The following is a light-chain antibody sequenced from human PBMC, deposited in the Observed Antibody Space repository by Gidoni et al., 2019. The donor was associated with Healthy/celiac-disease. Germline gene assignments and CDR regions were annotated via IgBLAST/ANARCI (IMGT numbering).Light chain of an antibody. CDR2: AAS. CDR3: QQLNSYLLWT. V-gene: IGKV1-9*01. Sequence: IQLTQSPSSLSASVGDRVTITCRASQGISSYLAWYQQKPGKAPTLLIYAASTLPSGVPSRVSGSGSGTDFTLTISRLQTEDFATYYCQQLNSYLLWTFGQGTKVEIK. CDR1: QGISSY. J-gene: IGKJ1*01.